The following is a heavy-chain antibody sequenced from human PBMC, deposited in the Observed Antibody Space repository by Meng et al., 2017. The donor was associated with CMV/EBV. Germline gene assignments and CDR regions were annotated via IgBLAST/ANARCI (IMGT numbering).Heavy chain of an antibody. CDR3: ARRKSAYYYYGMDV. V-gene: IGHV1-69*10. J-gene: IGHJ6*02. Sequence: SVKVSCKASGGTFSSYAISWVRQAPGQGLEWMGGIIPILGIANYAQKFQGRVTMTRNTSISTAYMELSSLRSEDTAVYYCARRKSAYYYYGMDVWGQGTTVTVSS. CDR1: GGTFSSYA. CDR2: IIPILGIA.